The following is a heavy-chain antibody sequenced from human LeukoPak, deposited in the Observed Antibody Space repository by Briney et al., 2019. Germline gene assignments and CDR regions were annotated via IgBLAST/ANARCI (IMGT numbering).Heavy chain of an antibody. CDR1: GFTVSSNY. Sequence: PGGSLRLSCAASGFTVSSNYMSWVRQAPGKGLEWVSVIYSGGSTYYADSVKGRFTISRDNSKNTLYLQMNSLRAEDTAVYYCARLPRYCSSTSCFSVDYWGQGTWSPSPQ. V-gene: IGHV3-66*02. CDR3: ARLPRYCSSTSCFSVDY. CDR2: IYSGGST. D-gene: IGHD2-2*01. J-gene: IGHJ4*02.